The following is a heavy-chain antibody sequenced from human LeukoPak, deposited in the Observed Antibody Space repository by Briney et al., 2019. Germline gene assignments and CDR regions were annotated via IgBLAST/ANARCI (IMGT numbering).Heavy chain of an antibody. Sequence: GGSLRLSCAASGFTFDDYAMHWVRQAPGKGLEWVSGISWNSGSIGYADSVKGRFTISRDNAKNSLYLQMNSLRAEDTALYYCAKDRILEQTGYFDHWGQGTLVTVSS. CDR2: ISWNSGSI. CDR3: AKDRILEQTGYFDH. V-gene: IGHV3-9*01. CDR1: GFTFDDYA. D-gene: IGHD1/OR15-1a*01. J-gene: IGHJ4*02.